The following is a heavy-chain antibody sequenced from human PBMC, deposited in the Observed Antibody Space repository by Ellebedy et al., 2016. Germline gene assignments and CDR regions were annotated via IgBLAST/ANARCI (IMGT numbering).Heavy chain of an antibody. CDR3: ARNIPSSVLVADY. J-gene: IGHJ4*02. D-gene: IGHD2-8*02. V-gene: IGHV3-23*01. Sequence: GGSLRLSXAASGFTFSSYAMSWVRQAPGKGLEWVSAISGSGGSTYYADSVKGRFTISRDISENTLYLQMNSLRAEDTAIYYCARNIPSSVLVADYWGQGTLVTVSS. CDR1: GFTFSSYA. CDR2: ISGSGGST.